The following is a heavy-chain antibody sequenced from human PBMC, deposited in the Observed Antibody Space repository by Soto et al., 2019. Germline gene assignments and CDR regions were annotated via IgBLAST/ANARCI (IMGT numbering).Heavy chain of an antibody. CDR3: ARVDCSSTSCYPFNWFDP. CDR1: GGSISSYY. Sequence: PSETLSLTCTVSGGSISSYYWSWIRQPPGKGLEWIGYIYYSGSTNYNPSLKSRVTISVDTSKNQFSLKLSSVTAADTAVYYCARVDCSSTSCYPFNWFDPWGQGTLVTVSS. CDR2: IYYSGST. D-gene: IGHD2-2*01. V-gene: IGHV4-59*01. J-gene: IGHJ5*02.